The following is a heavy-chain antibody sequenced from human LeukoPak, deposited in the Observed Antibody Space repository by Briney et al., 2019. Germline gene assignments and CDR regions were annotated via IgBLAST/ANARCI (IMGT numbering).Heavy chain of an antibody. Sequence: GGSWRPPWAAFELIFKNNWLNWFGQVQGKGLKSLPNIKEDGSETYYADSVKGRFTISRDNPKNLLFLQINSLRVEDTAVYYCARETPRRGETRDGYRWGQGTVVTVSS. CDR3: ARETPRRGETRDGYR. D-gene: IGHD5-24*01. CDR2: IKEDGSET. CDR1: ELIFKNNW. J-gene: IGHJ4*02. V-gene: IGHV3-7*01.